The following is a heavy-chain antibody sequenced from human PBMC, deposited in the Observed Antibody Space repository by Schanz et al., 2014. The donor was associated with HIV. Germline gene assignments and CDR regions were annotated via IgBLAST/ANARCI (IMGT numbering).Heavy chain of an antibody. D-gene: IGHD3-22*01. CDR2: IIPVFGTT. CDR1: GGTFSIYA. V-gene: IGHV1-69*01. CDR3: ARAGDISGYYIAY. Sequence: QVQLVQSGAEVKKPGSSVKVSCKASGGTFSIYAFSWVRQAPGQGLEWMGGIIPVFGTTDYAQKFQGTVTITADESTSTAYMELSSLRSEDTAVYYCARAGDISGYYIAYWGQGTLVTVSS. J-gene: IGHJ4*02.